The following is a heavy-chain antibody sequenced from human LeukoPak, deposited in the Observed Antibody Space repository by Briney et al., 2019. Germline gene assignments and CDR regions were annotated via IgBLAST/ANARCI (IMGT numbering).Heavy chain of an antibody. Sequence: GGSLRLSCAASGLTFSSYWMSWVRQAPGKGLERVANIKGDGSEEYYADSVRGRSTISRDNARNSLFLQMNSLRAEDTAVYYCEAYGSVWGQGTLVTVSS. D-gene: IGHD3-10*01. J-gene: IGHJ4*02. V-gene: IGHV3-7*03. CDR1: GLTFSSYW. CDR2: IKGDGSEE. CDR3: EAYGSV.